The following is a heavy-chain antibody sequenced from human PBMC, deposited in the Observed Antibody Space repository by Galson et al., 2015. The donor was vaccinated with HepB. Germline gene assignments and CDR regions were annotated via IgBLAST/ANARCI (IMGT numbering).Heavy chain of an antibody. V-gene: IGHV4-34*01. CDR2: INHSGST. CDR1: GGSFSGYY. J-gene: IGHJ6*02. Sequence: TLSLTCAVYGGSFSGYYWSWIRQPPGKGLEWIGEINHSGSTNYNPSLKSRVTISVDTSKSQFSLKLSSVTAADTAVCYCARLGPKGSSWYPRGHYGMDVWGQGTTVTVSS. D-gene: IGHD6-13*01. CDR3: ARLGPKGSSWYPRGHYGMDV.